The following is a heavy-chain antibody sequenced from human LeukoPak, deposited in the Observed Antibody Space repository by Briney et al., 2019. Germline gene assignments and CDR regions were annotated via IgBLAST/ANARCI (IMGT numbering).Heavy chain of an antibody. V-gene: IGHV3-23*01. CDR1: GFTFSSYG. D-gene: IGHD5-18*01. CDR3: AKMNGGRVQKAYSH. Sequence: GGSLRLSCAASGFTFSSYGMSWVRQAPGKGLDWVSAISGSGGSTYYADSVKGRFTISRDNSKNTLYLQMNSLRAEDTAVYYCAKMNGGRVQKAYSHWGQGTLVTVSS. CDR2: ISGSGGST. J-gene: IGHJ4*02.